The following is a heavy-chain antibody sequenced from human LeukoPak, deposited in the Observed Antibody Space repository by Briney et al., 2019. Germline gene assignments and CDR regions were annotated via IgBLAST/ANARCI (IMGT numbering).Heavy chain of an antibody. D-gene: IGHD6-13*01. V-gene: IGHV4-34*01. CDR2: INHSGST. Sequence: XLXLTCAVYGGSFSGYYWSWVRQPPGKGLEWVGEINHSGSTNYNPSLKRRVTISVDTSKNQFSLKLSSVTAADTAVYYCAGIRIAAAGTEGYFDYWGQGTLVTVSS. J-gene: IGHJ4*02. CDR1: GGSFSGYY. CDR3: AGIRIAAAGTEGYFDY.